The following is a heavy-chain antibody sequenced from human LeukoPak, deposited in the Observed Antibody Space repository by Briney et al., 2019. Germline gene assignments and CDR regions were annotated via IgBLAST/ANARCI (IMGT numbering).Heavy chain of an antibody. J-gene: IGHJ5*02. D-gene: IGHD2-15*01. Sequence: ASVKVSCKASGGTFSSYAISWVRQAPGQGLEWMGRIVPILGIANYAQKFQGRVTITADKSTSTAYMELSSLRSEDTAVYYCARDWGVVAVAATGNWFDPWGQGTLVTVSS. CDR1: GGTFSSYA. CDR2: IVPILGIA. CDR3: ARDWGVVAVAATGNWFDP. V-gene: IGHV1-69*04.